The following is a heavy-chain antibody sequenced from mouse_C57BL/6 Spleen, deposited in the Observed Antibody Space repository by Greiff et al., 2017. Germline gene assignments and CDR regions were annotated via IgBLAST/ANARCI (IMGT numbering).Heavy chain of an antibody. CDR1: GFTFSSYG. J-gene: IGHJ4*01. CDR2: ISSGGSYT. CDR3: ARRGTYYGSSLYAMDY. Sequence: DVMLVESGGDLVKPGGSLKLSCAASGFTFSSYGMSWVRQTPDKRLEWVATISSGGSYTYYPDSVKGRFTISRDNAKNTLYLQMSSLKSEDTAMYYCARRGTYYGSSLYAMDYWGQGTSVTVSS. D-gene: IGHD1-1*01. V-gene: IGHV5-6*02.